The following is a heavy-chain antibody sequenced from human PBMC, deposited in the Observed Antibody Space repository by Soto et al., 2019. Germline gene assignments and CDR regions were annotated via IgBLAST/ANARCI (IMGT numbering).Heavy chain of an antibody. CDR2: ISSSGSTI. V-gene: IGHV3-48*03. Sequence: GESLKISCAASGFTFSSYEMNWVRQAPGKGLEWVSYISSSGSTIYYADSVKGRFTISRDNAKNSLYLQMNSLRAEDTAVYYCARDRDGSGSYYYYYYGMDVCGQGATVTVCS. J-gene: IGHJ6*02. CDR3: ARDRDGSGSYYYYYYGMDV. D-gene: IGHD3-10*01. CDR1: GFTFSSYE.